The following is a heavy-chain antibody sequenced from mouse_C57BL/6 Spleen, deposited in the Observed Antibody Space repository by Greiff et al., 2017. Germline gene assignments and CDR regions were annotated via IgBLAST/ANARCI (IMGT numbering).Heavy chain of an antibody. Sequence: VQLKESGPELVKPGASVKMSCKASGYTFTDYNMHWVKQSHGKSLEWIGYINPNNGGTSYNQKFKGKATLTVNKSSSTAYMELRSLTSEDSAVYYCARIRRAPFYYAMDYWGQGTSVTGSS. CDR1: GYTFTDYN. J-gene: IGHJ4*01. V-gene: IGHV1-22*01. D-gene: IGHD3-1*01. CDR2: INPNNGGT. CDR3: ARIRRAPFYYAMDY.